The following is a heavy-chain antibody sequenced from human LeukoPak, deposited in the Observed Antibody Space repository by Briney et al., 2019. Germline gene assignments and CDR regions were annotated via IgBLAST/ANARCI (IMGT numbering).Heavy chain of an antibody. CDR2: ISAYNGYT. Sequence: VASVKVSCKASGYTFTRYGISWVRQAPGQGLEWMGWISAYNGYTNYTQRLQGRVTMTTDTSTSTASMELRSLRSDDTAVYYCARWAGAAGNWFDPWGQGTLVTVSS. CDR3: ARWAGAAGNWFDP. V-gene: IGHV1-18*01. J-gene: IGHJ5*02. D-gene: IGHD1-26*01. CDR1: GYTFTRYG.